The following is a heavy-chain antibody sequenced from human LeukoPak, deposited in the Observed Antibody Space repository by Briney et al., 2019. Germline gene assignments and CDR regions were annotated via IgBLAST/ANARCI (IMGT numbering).Heavy chain of an antibody. J-gene: IGHJ6*02. CDR2: LGRSGEYK. D-gene: IGHD2-2*01. Sequence: GGSLRLSCAASGFRFTDYSMSWVRQAPGKGLEWVAGLGRSGEYKYYTDSVKGRFTISRDNSKDTVSLQMNSLRAEDSAIYFCVKDRPCETCMPMDAWGQGTTVTVSS. CDR3: VKDRPCETCMPMDA. V-gene: IGHV3-23*01. CDR1: GFRFTDYS.